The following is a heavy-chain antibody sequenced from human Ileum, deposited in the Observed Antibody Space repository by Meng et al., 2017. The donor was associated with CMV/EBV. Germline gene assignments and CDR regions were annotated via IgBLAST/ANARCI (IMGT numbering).Heavy chain of an antibody. CDR2: IYHSGNT. J-gene: IGHJ4*02. D-gene: IGHD3-22*01. CDR3: ARHYYDTSGYYYVLDY. V-gene: IGHV4-30-4*01. Sequence: VSISSGVYYWSWIRQPPGKGLEWIGYIYHSGNTYYNPSLNSRVPISVDTSKNQFSLNLTSVTAADTAVYYCARHYYDTSGYYYVLDYWGQGTLVTVSS. CDR1: VSISSGVYY.